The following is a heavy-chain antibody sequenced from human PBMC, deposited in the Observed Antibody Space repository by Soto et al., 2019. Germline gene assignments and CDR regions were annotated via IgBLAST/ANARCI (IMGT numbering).Heavy chain of an antibody. V-gene: IGHV1-3*01. CDR1: GYTFTSYA. CDR2: INAGNGHT. Sequence: QGQLVQSGAEVKKPGASVKVSCKASGYTFTSYAMHWVRQAPGQRLEWMGWINAGNGHTKYSQKFQGRVTITRDTSASTAYMELTSLRSEDTAVYYCARSSGFYDVDYWGQGTLVTVSS. D-gene: IGHD3-22*01. J-gene: IGHJ4*02. CDR3: ARSSGFYDVDY.